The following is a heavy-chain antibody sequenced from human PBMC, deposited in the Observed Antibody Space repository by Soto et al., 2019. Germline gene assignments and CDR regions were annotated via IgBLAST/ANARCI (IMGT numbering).Heavy chain of an antibody. CDR3: AREVKDYPNWYFDV. Sequence: QVQLQESGPGLVKPSQTLSLTCTVSGGSITSGDYLWSWIRQTPGKGPEWLAYIYHSGATDYTASLKSRLTISVDTSKNQFSLRLTSVTAADTAVYYCAREVKDYPNWYFDVWGRGTLVTVSS. J-gene: IGHJ2*01. V-gene: IGHV4-30-4*01. CDR2: IYHSGAT. D-gene: IGHD3-10*01. CDR1: GGSITSGDYL.